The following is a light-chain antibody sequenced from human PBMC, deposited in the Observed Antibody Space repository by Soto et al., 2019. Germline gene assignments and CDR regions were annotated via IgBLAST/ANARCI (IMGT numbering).Light chain of an antibody. V-gene: IGKV1-5*01. Sequence: DIQMTQSPSTLSASVGDRVTITCRASQSISSWLAWYQEIPGRAPKLLISDGSTLQSWVPSRFSGSGSGTEFTLTISSLQPDDFTTYYCQQYYFYFSPTFGGGTKVEIK. J-gene: IGKJ4*01. CDR1: QSISSW. CDR2: DGS. CDR3: QQYYFYFSPT.